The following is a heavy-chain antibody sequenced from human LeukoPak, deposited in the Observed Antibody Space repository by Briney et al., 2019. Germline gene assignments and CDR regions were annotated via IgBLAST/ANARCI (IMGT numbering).Heavy chain of an antibody. CDR3: AKADYDYVWGSYRSQWYFDY. V-gene: IGHV3-30*02. J-gene: IGHJ4*02. CDR2: IRDDGSNK. D-gene: IGHD3-16*02. CDR1: GFTFSSYG. Sequence: PGGSLRLSCAASGFTFSSYGMHWGRQAPGKGLEWGAFIRDDGSNKYYADSVKGRFTISRDNSKNTLYLQMNSLRAEDTAVYYCAKADYDYVWGSYRSQWYFDYWGQGTLVTVSS.